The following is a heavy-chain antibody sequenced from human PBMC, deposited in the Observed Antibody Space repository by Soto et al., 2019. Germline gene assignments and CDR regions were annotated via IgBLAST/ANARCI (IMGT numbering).Heavy chain of an antibody. J-gene: IGHJ6*02. CDR2: IIPILNSP. CDR3: AREAPYCTSATCPKFYGMDV. Sequence: SVKVSCKASGGTFGSYAITWVRRAPGQGLEWLGGIIPILNSPAYAQKFQARVVITADEITNTAYMELNSLRFDDTAVYYCAREAPYCTSATCPKFYGMDVWGQGTTVTVSS. CDR1: GGTFGSYA. V-gene: IGHV1-69*13. D-gene: IGHD2-21*01.